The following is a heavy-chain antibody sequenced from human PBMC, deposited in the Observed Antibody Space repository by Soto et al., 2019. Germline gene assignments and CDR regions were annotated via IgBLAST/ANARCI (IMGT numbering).Heavy chain of an antibody. CDR3: AGGAATVVERNYYYGMDV. D-gene: IGHD2-15*01. Sequence: ASVKVSCKASGYTFTGYYMHWVRQAPGQGLEWMGWINPNRGGTNYAQKFQGWVTMTRDTSISTAYMELSRLRSDDTAVYYCAGGAATVVERNYYYGMDVWGQGTTVTVSS. V-gene: IGHV1-2*04. CDR1: GYTFTGYY. J-gene: IGHJ6*02. CDR2: INPNRGGT.